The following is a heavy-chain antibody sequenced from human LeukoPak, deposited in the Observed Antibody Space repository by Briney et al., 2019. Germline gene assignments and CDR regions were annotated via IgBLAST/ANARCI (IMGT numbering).Heavy chain of an antibody. J-gene: IGHJ4*02. V-gene: IGHV1-18*01. CDR2: ISAYNGNT. D-gene: IGHD2-2*02. Sequence: ASVKVSCKVSGGTFSSYAISWVRQAPGQGLEWMGWISAYNGNTNYAQKLQGRVTMTTDTSTSTAYMELRSLRSDDTAVYYCAREYCSSTSCYRTGDDFDYWGQGTLVTVSS. CDR1: GGTFSSYA. CDR3: AREYCSSTSCYRTGDDFDY.